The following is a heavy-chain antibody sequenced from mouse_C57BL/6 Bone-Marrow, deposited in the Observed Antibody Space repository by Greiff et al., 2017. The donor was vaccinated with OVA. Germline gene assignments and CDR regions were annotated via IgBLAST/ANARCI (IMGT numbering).Heavy chain of an antibody. V-gene: IGHV1-15*01. Sequence: VKLVESGAELVRPGASVTLSCKASGYTFTDYEMHWVKQTPVHGLEWIGAIDPETGGTAYNQKFKGKAILTADKSSSTAYMELRSLTSEDSAVYYCTRPSPGSNSLYFDVWGTGTTVTVSS. D-gene: IGHD2-5*01. J-gene: IGHJ1*03. CDR1: GYTFTDYE. CDR2: IDPETGGT. CDR3: TRPSPGSNSLYFDV.